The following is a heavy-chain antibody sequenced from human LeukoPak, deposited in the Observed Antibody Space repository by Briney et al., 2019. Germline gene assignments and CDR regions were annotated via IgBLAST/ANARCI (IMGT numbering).Heavy chain of an antibody. D-gene: IGHD4-23*01. Sequence: SVKVSCKASRGTLSSSAISWVRQAPGHRLEWMGRIIPIFGIANYAQKFQGRVTITADKSTSTAYMELSSLRSEDTAVYYCARDWLDYGGGFDYWGQGTLVTVSS. CDR2: IIPIFGIA. CDR1: RGTLSSSA. CDR3: ARDWLDYGGGFDY. V-gene: IGHV1-69*04. J-gene: IGHJ4*02.